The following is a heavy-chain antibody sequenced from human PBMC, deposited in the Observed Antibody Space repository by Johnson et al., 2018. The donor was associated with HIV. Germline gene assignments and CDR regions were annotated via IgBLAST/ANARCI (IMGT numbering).Heavy chain of an antibody. Sequence: VQLVESGGGVVRPGGSLRLSCAGSGFTFDDYDLSWVRQAPGKGLEWVSGINWNGGSTGYADSVKGRFTISRDNAKNSLYLRMSGLSAEDTAFYYCARAVGGSYGGAFDIWGHGTVVTVAS. CDR2: INWNGGST. J-gene: IGHJ3*02. CDR3: ARAVGGSYGGAFDI. D-gene: IGHD1-26*01. CDR1: GFTFDDYD. V-gene: IGHV3-20*04.